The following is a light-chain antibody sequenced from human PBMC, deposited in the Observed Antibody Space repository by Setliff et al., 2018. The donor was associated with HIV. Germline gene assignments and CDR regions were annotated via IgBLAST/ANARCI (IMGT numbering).Light chain of an antibody. CDR3: YSYTAGTSYV. J-gene: IGLJ1*01. CDR1: SSDIGAYNY. CDR2: DVT. Sequence: QSALAQPASASGSPGQSITISCTGTSSDIGAYNYVSWYQQYPGKAPKLVIYDVTIRPSGVSNRFSGSKSGNTASLTISGLQAEDEGDYYCYSYTAGTSYVFGGGTKVTV. V-gene: IGLV2-14*03.